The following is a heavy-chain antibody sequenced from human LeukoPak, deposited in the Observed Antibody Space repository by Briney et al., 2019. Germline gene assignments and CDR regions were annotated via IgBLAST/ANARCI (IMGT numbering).Heavy chain of an antibody. CDR2: IGSSGSHI. D-gene: IGHD2-15*01. V-gene: IGHV3-21*01. Sequence: GGSLRLSCAASGFTFSSYSMNWVRQAPGEGLEWVSSIGSSGSHIYYADSVTGRFTISRDNAKNSLYLQVNSLRAEDTAVYYCASNYIGAFDIWGQGTMVTVSS. CDR3: ASNYIGAFDI. CDR1: GFTFSSYS. J-gene: IGHJ3*02.